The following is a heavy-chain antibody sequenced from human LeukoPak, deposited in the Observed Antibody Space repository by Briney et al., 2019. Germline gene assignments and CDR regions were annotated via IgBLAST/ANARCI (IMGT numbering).Heavy chain of an antibody. Sequence: GGSLRLSCAASGLNFNIYAMTWVRQAPGKGLEWVSLIRSNGSKTYYGDSVQGRFTISRDNSKKILYLQMSGLRAEDTATYYCAVVSDCSSWGQGTLVTVSS. CDR3: AVVSDCSS. CDR1: GLNFNIYA. D-gene: IGHD2-21*02. CDR2: IRSNGSKT. V-gene: IGHV3-23*01. J-gene: IGHJ1*01.